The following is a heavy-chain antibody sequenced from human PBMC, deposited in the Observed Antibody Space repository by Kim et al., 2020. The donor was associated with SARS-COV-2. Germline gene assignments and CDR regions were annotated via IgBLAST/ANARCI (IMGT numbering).Heavy chain of an antibody. CDR1: GDSVSNHY. J-gene: IGHJ4*02. V-gene: IGHV4-4*07. Sequence: SETLSLTCTVSGDSVSNHYWSWIRQPAGKGLEWIGRIFISGNPNYNPSLKSRVTMSIDTSGNHFSLQLASLTAADTAIYYCARGPSQGIPLDYLGQGTLGTLSS. D-gene: IGHD6-6*01. CDR2: IFISGNP. CDR3: ARGPSQGIPLDY.